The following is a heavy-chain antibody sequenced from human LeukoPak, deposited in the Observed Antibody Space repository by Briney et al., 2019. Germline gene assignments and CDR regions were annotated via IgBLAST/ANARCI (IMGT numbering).Heavy chain of an antibody. J-gene: IGHJ6*02. V-gene: IGHV4-34*01. CDR1: GGSFSGYY. Sequence: SETLSLTCAVYGGSFSGYYWSWIRQPPGKGLEWVGEINHSGSTNYNPSLKSRVTISVDTSKNQFSLKLSSVTAADTAVYYCARGKGYYGSGRRYYYYGMDAWGQGTTVTVSS. D-gene: IGHD3-10*01. CDR3: ARGKGYYGSGRRYYYYGMDA. CDR2: INHSGST.